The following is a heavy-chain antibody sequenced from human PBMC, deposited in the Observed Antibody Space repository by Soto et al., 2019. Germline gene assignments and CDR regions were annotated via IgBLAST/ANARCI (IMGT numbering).Heavy chain of an antibody. J-gene: IGHJ6*02. CDR1: GGTFGNSA. CDR3: ALDNDQKPVGGNYCYGIDV. V-gene: IGHV1-69*12. CDR2: IIPIFPTP. Sequence: QVQLVQSGAEVKKPGSSVTVSCKASGGTFGNSAISWVRQAPGQGLEWMGGIIPIFPTPDYAQKFQGRVTITADEYTRTASMEYTNLQTEDTAVDYCALDNDQKPVGGNYCYGIDVWGQGTTVTVSS. D-gene: IGHD1-1*01.